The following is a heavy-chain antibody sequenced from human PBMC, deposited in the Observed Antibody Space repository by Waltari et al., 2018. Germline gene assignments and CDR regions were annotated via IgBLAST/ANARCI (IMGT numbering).Heavy chain of an antibody. CDR2: IYYSGST. V-gene: IGHV4-31*03. D-gene: IGHD1-20*01. Sequence: QVQLQESGPGLVKPSQTLSLTCPVSGGSIRRGVNYWNWIRQHPGKGLEWIGYIYYSGSTYYNPSLKTRVTISIDKSKSQFSLKLSSVTAADTAIYYCAREVSPGTFNLWGQGTMVTVSS. CDR1: GGSIRRGVNY. CDR3: AREVSPGTFNL. J-gene: IGHJ3*01.